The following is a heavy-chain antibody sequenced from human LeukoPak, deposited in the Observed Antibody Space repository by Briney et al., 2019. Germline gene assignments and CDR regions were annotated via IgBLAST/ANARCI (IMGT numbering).Heavy chain of an antibody. J-gene: IGHJ4*02. Sequence: PSETLSFTCTVSGDSISSFYWYWLRQSPGKGLEWFGYIYYSGSTDYNPSLKSRVTISIDMSKNQFSLKLNSVTAADTAVYYCARHKPHGSGSYAPYYFDYWGQGNPVTVSS. CDR1: GDSISSFY. V-gene: IGHV4-59*08. CDR3: ARHKPHGSGSYAPYYFDY. D-gene: IGHD3-10*01. CDR2: IYYSGST.